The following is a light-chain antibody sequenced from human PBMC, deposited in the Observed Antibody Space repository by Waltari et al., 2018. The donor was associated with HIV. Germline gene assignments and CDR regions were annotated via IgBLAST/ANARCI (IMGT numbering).Light chain of an antibody. J-gene: IGLJ2*01. Sequence: QSALTQPRSVSGSPGQSVTISCTGSSGDVGGYNYVSWYQQHPGKAPKLIIYDVSTRPSGVPARFSGSKSGNTASLTNFGLQAEDEADYYCCPYAGSVTFVVFGGGTKVTVV. CDR1: SGDVGGYNY. CDR2: DVS. V-gene: IGLV2-11*01. CDR3: CPYAGSVTFVV.